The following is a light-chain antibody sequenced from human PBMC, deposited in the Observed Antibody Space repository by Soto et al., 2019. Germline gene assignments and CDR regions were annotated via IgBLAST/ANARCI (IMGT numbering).Light chain of an antibody. Sequence: DIVMTQSPDSLAVSLGERATINCKSSQSVLYSSNNKNYLACYQQKPGQPPKLLIYWASTRESGVPDRFSGSGSGTDFTLTISSLQAEDVAVYYCQQYYSIPLTFGGGTKVEIK. CDR1: QSVLYSSNNKNY. CDR2: WAS. V-gene: IGKV4-1*01. CDR3: QQYYSIPLT. J-gene: IGKJ4*01.